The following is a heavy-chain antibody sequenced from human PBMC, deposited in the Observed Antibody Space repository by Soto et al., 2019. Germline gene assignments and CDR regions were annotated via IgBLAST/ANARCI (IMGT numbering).Heavy chain of an antibody. Sequence: PGGSLRLSCAASGFTFSSYSMNWVRQAPGKGLEWVSSISSSSSYIYYADSVKGRFTISRDNAKNSLYLQMNSLRAEDTAVYYCARGGEGGNTVSDRPQPLFDYWGQGTLVTVSS. D-gene: IGHD2-15*01. CDR1: GFTFSSYS. V-gene: IGHV3-21*01. CDR2: ISSSSSYI. CDR3: ARGGEGGNTVSDRPQPLFDY. J-gene: IGHJ4*02.